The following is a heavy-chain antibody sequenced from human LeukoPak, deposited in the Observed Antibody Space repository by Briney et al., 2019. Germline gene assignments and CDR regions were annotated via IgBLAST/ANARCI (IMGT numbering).Heavy chain of an antibody. CDR3: ARARDLNDIVVVPAATDWYYFDY. Sequence: ASVKVSCKASGYTFTSYYMHWVRQAPGQGLEWMGIINPSGGSTSYAQKFQGRVTMTRDTSTSTVYMELRSLRSEDTAVYYCARARDLNDIVVVPAATDWYYFDYWGQGTLVTVSS. D-gene: IGHD2-2*01. CDR1: GYTFTSYY. V-gene: IGHV1-46*01. CDR2: INPSGGST. J-gene: IGHJ4*02.